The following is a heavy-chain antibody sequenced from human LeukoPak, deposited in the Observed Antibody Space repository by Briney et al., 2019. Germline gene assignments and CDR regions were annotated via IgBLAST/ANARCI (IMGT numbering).Heavy chain of an antibody. D-gene: IGHD3/OR15-3a*01. CDR1: GGTFSSYA. Sequence: SVKVSCKASGGTFSSYAISWVRQAPGQGLEWMGRIIPILGIANYAQKFQGRVTITADKSTSTAYMELSSLRSEDTAVYYCARSGGLVTTLDYWGQGTLVTVSS. V-gene: IGHV1-69*04. CDR2: IIPILGIA. J-gene: IGHJ4*02. CDR3: ARSGGLVTTLDY.